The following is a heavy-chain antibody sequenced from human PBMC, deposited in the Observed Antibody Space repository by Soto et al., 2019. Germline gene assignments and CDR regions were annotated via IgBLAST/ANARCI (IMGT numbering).Heavy chain of an antibody. Sequence: ASLKVSCKASGYTFTSYGISWVRQAPGQGLEWMGWISAYNGNTNYAQKLQGRVTMTTDTSTSTAYMELRSLRSDDTAVYYCARWTGITIFGVVIPPVLRGMDVWG. CDR3: ARWTGITIFGVVIPPVLRGMDV. V-gene: IGHV1-18*01. J-gene: IGHJ6*02. D-gene: IGHD3-3*01. CDR1: GYTFTSYG. CDR2: ISAYNGNT.